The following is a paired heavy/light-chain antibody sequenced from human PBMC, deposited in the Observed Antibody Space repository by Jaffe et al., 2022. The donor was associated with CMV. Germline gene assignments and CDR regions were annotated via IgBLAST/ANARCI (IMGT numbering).Light chain of an antibody. J-gene: IGLJ3*02. V-gene: IGLV2-23*02. CDR1: SSDVGSYNL. CDR2: EVS. CDR3: CSYAGSSTLV. Sequence: QSALTQPASVSGSPGQSITISCTGTSSDVGSYNLVSWYQHHPGKAPKLMIYEVSKRPSGVSNRFSGSKSGNTASLTISGLQAEDEADYYCCSYAGSSTLVFGGGTKLTVL.
Heavy chain of an antibody. CDR1: GFTFSTYA. J-gene: IGHJ4*02. CDR3: AKEGKGYYYDSSGYPYYFDY. D-gene: IGHD3-22*01. CDR2: ISGSGGTT. V-gene: IGHV3-23*01. Sequence: EVQLLESGGGLVQPGGSLRLSCAASGFTFSTYAMSWVRQAPGKGLEWVSVISGSGGTTYYADSVKGRFTISRDNSKKMVFLQMNSLRAEDTAVYYCAKEGKGYYYDSSGYPYYFDYWGQGTLVTVSS.